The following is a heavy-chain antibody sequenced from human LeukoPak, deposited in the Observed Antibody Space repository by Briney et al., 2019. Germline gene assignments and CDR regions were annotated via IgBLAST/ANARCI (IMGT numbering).Heavy chain of an antibody. V-gene: IGHV3-33*01. D-gene: IGHD3-22*01. J-gene: IGHJ4*02. CDR1: GFTFSDYG. CDR3: ARGVDYYENSGTIDY. CDR2: IWYDGTNK. Sequence: PGKSLRLSCTASGFTFSDYGMHWVRQPPGKGLEWVAIIWYDGTNKNYADSVKGRFTISRDNSKNTLYLQMNSLRAEDTAVYYCARGVDYYENSGTIDYWGQGTLATVSS.